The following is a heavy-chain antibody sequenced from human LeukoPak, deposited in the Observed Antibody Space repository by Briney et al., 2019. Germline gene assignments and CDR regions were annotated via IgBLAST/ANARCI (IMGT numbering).Heavy chain of an antibody. CDR3: ARDRFALWFQW. CDR2: IKQDGSEK. D-gene: IGHD3-10*01. V-gene: IGHV3-7*01. Sequence: GGSLRLSCAASGFTFSNYWMSWVRQAPGKGLEWVANIKQDGSEKYYVDSVKGRFTISRDNAKNSLYLQMSSLRVEDTAVYYCARDRFALWFQWGGQGTLVTVSS. J-gene: IGHJ4*02. CDR1: GFTFSNYW.